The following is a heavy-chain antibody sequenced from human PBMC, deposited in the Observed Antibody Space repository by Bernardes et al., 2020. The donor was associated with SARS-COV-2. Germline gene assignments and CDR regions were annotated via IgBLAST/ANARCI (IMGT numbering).Heavy chain of an antibody. J-gene: IGHJ4*02. Sequence: ASVKVSCKASGYTFTAYYIHWVRQAPGQGLEWVGKINPNSGVTDYAQNFQSRVTMTRDTSISTAYMELSRLISDDTAVYYCARWSTYPYAGTYDCGQGTLVTVSS. V-gene: IGHV1-2*02. CDR3: ARWSTYPYAGTYD. D-gene: IGHD1-26*01. CDR1: GYTFTAYY. CDR2: INPNSGVT.